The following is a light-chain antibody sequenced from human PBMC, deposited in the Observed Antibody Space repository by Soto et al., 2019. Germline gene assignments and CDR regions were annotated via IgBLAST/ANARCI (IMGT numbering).Light chain of an antibody. CDR3: QAWDRSTVV. CDR2: QDT. CDR1: KLGTKY. J-gene: IGLJ2*01. Sequence: SYELTQPPSVSVSPGQTASITCSGDKLGTKYAYWYQQKPGLSPVVVIYQDTKRPSGIPERFAGSNSGNTATLTISGTQAMDEADYYCQAWDRSTVVFGGGTKVTVL. V-gene: IGLV3-1*01.